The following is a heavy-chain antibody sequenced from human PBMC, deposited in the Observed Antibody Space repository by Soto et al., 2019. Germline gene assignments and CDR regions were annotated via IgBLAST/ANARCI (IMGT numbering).Heavy chain of an antibody. Sequence: QVQLVESGGGVVQPGRSLRLSCAASGFTFSTSAIHWVRQAPGKGREWVAVISSDGSHQYYADSVRARFTVSRDNSKNTPYLQMNSLRAEDTAVYYCARPYCSSTRSYLYDYAMDVWGQGTTVTVSS. J-gene: IGHJ6*02. CDR1: GFTFSTSA. CDR2: ISSDGSHQ. CDR3: ARPYCSSTRSYLYDYAMDV. D-gene: IGHD2-2*01. V-gene: IGHV3-30-3*01.